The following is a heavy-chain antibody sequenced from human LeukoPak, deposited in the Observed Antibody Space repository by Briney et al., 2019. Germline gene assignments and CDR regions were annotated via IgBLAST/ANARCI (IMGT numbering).Heavy chain of an antibody. J-gene: IGHJ4*02. Sequence: PGGSLRLSCTASGFSFSNSGINWVRQAPGKGLEWVSYIRSGSSGVVYSADSVKGRFTVSRDNAKSSAYLQMNSLRAEDTAVYYCAKGITLTIFGGQGTLVTVSS. V-gene: IGHV3-48*01. D-gene: IGHD3-3*01. CDR2: IRSGSSGVV. CDR3: AKGITLTIF. CDR1: GFSFSNSG.